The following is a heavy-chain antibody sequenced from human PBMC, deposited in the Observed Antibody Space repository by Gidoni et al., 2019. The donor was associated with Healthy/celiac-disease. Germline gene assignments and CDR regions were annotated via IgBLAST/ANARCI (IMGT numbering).Heavy chain of an antibody. J-gene: IGHJ3*02. CDR1: GGSISSYY. D-gene: IGHD3-16*01. CDR2: IYYSGST. Sequence: QVQLPESGPGLVKPSETLSLTCPVSGGSISSYYWSWIRQPPGKGLEWIGYIYYSGSTNYNPSLKSRVTISVDTSKNQFSLKLSSVTAADTSVYYCARVGELLDDAFDIWGQGTMVTVSS. V-gene: IGHV4-59*01. CDR3: ARVGELLDDAFDI.